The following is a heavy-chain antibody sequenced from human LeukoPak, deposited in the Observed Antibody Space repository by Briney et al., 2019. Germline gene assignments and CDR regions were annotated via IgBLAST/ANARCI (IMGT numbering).Heavy chain of an antibody. Sequence: ASVKVSCKASGYTFAGYYMHWVRQAPGQGLEWMGRINPNSGGTNYAQKFQGRVTMTRDTSISTAYMELSRLRSDDTAVYYCAREWIAYYFDYWGQGTLVTVSS. V-gene: IGHV1-2*06. J-gene: IGHJ4*02. D-gene: IGHD5-12*01. CDR2: INPNSGGT. CDR1: GYTFAGYY. CDR3: AREWIAYYFDY.